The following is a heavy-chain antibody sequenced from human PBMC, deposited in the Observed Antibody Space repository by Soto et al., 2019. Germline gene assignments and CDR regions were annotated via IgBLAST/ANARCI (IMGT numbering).Heavy chain of an antibody. CDR2: VHPSGST. J-gene: IGHJ6*02. CDR3: ARGKPSGYRFGPRNFFYYGLDV. CDR1: SASLGYHY. Sequence: LSLTCAVFSASLGYHYGALIRQSPYKGLEWIGEVHPSGSTDYNPSLKSRLTLSLDTSKNQFSLKVASVTAADTAVYFCARGKPSGYRFGPRNFFYYGLDVWGPGTTVTVSS. V-gene: IGHV4-34*01. D-gene: IGHD5-18*01.